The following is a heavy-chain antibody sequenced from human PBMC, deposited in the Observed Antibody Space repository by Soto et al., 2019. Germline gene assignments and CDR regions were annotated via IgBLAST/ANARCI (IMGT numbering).Heavy chain of an antibody. Sequence: QITLRESGPTLVKPTQTLTLTCTFSGFSLSTSGVGVGWIRQPPGKALEWLALIYWDDDQRYSPSLRSRLTITKDSSKKQVVLTITKMDPVDTGTYFCAHRNNYYVTSAYYFSPWGQGALVTVSS. D-gene: IGHD3-22*01. V-gene: IGHV2-5*02. J-gene: IGHJ5*02. CDR2: IYWDDDQ. CDR3: AHRNNYYVTSAYYFSP. CDR1: GFSLSTSGVG.